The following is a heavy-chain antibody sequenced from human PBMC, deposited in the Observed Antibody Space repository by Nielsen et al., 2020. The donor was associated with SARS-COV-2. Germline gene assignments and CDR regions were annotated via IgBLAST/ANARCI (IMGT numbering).Heavy chain of an antibody. CDR2: MNPNSGNT. CDR3: ARSRLVTYFSPSGTKGAMDV. Sequence: ASVKVSCKASGYTFTSYDINWVRQATGQGLEWMGWMNPNSGNTGYAQKFQGRVTMTRNTSTGTAHMELTSLRSEDTVVYYCARSRLVTYFSPSGTKGAMDVWGQGTTVTVSS. CDR1: GYTFTSYD. D-gene: IGHD3-10*01. J-gene: IGHJ6*02. V-gene: IGHV1-8*01.